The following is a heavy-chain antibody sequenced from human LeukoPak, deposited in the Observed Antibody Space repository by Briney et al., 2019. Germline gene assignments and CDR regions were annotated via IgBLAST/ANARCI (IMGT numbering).Heavy chain of an antibody. V-gene: IGHV1-69*13. CDR1: GGTFSSYA. CDR2: IIPIFGTA. CDR3: ARDLIAVAGRDC. J-gene: IGHJ4*02. D-gene: IGHD6-19*01. Sequence: SVKVSCKASGGTFSSYAISWVRQAPGQGLEWMGGIIPIFGTANYAQKFQGRVTAYMELSSLRSEDTAVYYCARDLIAVAGRDCWGQGTLVTVSS.